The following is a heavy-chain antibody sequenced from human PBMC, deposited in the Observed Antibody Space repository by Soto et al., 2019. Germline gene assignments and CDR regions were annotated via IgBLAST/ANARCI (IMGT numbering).Heavy chain of an antibody. V-gene: IGHV1-18*01. CDR2: ISASNGNR. CDR3: AKDQIIWKNDYAYCGMDV. CDR1: GYTFTSYG. Sequence: VSVKVSCKASGYTFTSYGISWVRQAPGQGPEWMGWISASNGNRKYAQKVQDRVTMTTDTSTSTAYMEVRSLRSDDTAVYFCAKDQIIWKNDYAYCGMDVWGQGTTVTVSS. D-gene: IGHD1-1*01. J-gene: IGHJ6*02.